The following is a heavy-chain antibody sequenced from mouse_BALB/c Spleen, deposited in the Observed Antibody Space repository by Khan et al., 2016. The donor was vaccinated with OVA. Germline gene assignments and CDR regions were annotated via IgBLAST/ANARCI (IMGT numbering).Heavy chain of an antibody. CDR3: ARGYFGNYEFAD. V-gene: IGHV1S132*01. CDR2: IFPGTGTP. Sequence: QVQLQQSGAELVKPGASVKLSCKTSGYTFTSYWIQWGKQRPGQGLGWIGEIFPGTGTPYYNENFKGKATLTIDTSYSTAYMQLRSLTSEDTAVYFCARGYFGNYEFADWGQGTLVTVSA. D-gene: IGHD2-1*01. J-gene: IGHJ3*01. CDR1: GYTFTSYW.